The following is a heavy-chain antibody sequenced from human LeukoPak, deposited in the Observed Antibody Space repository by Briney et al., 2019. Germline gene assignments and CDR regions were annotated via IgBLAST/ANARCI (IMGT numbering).Heavy chain of an antibody. D-gene: IGHD3-10*01. CDR2: IGAYNGNT. Sequence: ASVKVSCKASGYTFTSYGISWVRQAPGQGLEWMGWIGAYNGNTNYAQKLQGRVTITTDTSTSTAYMELRSLRSDDTAVYYCAREGVKDYYGSGSEYNWFDPWGQGTLVTVSS. CDR3: AREGVKDYYGSGSEYNWFDP. V-gene: IGHV1-18*01. J-gene: IGHJ5*02. CDR1: GYTFTSYG.